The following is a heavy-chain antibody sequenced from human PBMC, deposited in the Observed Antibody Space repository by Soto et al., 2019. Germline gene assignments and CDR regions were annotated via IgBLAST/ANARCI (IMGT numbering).Heavy chain of an antibody. CDR1: GFSLSTSGMC. Sequence: SGPTLVNPTQTLTLTCTFSGFSLSTSGMCVSWIRQPPGKALEWLARIDWDDDKYYSTSLKTRLTISKDTSKNQVVLTMTNMDPVDTATYYCARINFIAAAGPLFDYWGQGTLVTVSS. CDR2: IDWDDDK. D-gene: IGHD6-13*01. CDR3: ARINFIAAAGPLFDY. J-gene: IGHJ4*02. V-gene: IGHV2-70*11.